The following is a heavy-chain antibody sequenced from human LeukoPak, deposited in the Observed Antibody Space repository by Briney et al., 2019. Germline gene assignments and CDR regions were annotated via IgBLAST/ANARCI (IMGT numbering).Heavy chain of an antibody. Sequence: PSETLSLTCTVSGGSISSSSYYWGWIRQPPGKGLEWIGSIYYSGSTYYNPSLKSRVTISVDTSKNQFSLKLSSVTAADTAVYYCARLNPGSGGSCYRLPSCEYWYFDLWGRGTLVTVSS. J-gene: IGHJ2*01. CDR1: GGSISSSSYY. CDR3: ARLNPGSGGSCYRLPSCEYWYFDL. D-gene: IGHD2-15*01. V-gene: IGHV4-39*07. CDR2: IYYSGST.